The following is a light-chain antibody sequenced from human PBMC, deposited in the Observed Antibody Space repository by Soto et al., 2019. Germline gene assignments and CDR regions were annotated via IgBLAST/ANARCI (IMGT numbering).Light chain of an antibody. J-gene: IGKJ1*01. CDR1: QSVSSN. V-gene: IGKV3-15*01. Sequence: EIVMTQSPATLSVSPGERATLSCRASQSVSSNLAWYQQKPGQAPRLLIYGASTRPTGIPARFSGSGSGTESTLTISSLPSEDLAVYYCQHYNNWPRTFGQGTKVEIK. CDR3: QHYNNWPRT. CDR2: GAS.